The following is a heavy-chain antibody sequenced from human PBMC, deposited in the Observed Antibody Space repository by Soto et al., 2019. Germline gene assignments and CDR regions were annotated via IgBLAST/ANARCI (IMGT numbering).Heavy chain of an antibody. V-gene: IGHV1-3*05. CDR3: ARGITLPTPLDY. J-gene: IGHJ4*02. CDR2: INAGNGNT. CDR1: GYTFTSYA. Sequence: QVQLVQSGAEEKKPGASVKVSCKASGYTFTSYALHWVRQAPGQRLEWMGWINAGNGNTKYSQKFQGRVTITRDTSASTAYMELSSLRSEDTAVYYCARGITLPTPLDYWGQGTLVTVSS. D-gene: IGHD1-20*01.